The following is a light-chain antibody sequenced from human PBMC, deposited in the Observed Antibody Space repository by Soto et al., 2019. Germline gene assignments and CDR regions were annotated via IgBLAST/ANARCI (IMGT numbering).Light chain of an antibody. CDR2: KAS. J-gene: IGKJ1*01. CDR3: QKYNSAPQT. V-gene: IGKV1-5*03. Sequence: DIRMTQSPSTLSAYGGDRGTITCRASQSISIWLACYQQKPGKAPKILIYKASSLESGVPSRFSGSGSGTEFTLTISSLQPEDVATYYCQKYNSAPQTFGQGTKVDIK. CDR1: QSISIW.